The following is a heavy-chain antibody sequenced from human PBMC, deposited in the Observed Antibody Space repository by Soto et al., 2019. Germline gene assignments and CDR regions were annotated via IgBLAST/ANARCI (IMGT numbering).Heavy chain of an antibody. Sequence: QVQLVQSGAEVKKPGASVKVSCKASGYTFTSYGISWVRQAPGQGLEWMGWISAYNGNTNYAQKLQGRVTMTTDTSTSTAYMELRSLRSDANAVYYWARDLPYRSSWSYYFDYLGQGTLVTVSS. CDR2: ISAYNGNT. V-gene: IGHV1-18*01. CDR1: GYTFTSYG. J-gene: IGHJ4*02. CDR3: ARDLPYRSSWSYYFDY. D-gene: IGHD6-13*01.